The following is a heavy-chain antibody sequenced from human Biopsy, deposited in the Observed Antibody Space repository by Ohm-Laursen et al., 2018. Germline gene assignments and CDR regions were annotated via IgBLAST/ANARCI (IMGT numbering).Heavy chain of an antibody. CDR3: VRGVDYYDPYHYYALDV. CDR1: GESFNGYY. CDR2: INHSGRT. D-gene: IGHD3-22*01. J-gene: IGHJ6*02. V-gene: IGHV4-34*01. Sequence: SETLSLICAVYGESFNGYYWGWIRQTPGKGLEWIGEINHSGRTNYNPSLKSRVTISVDTSKNQFSLKVRSVTAADTAVYYCVRGVDYYDPYHYYALDVWGQGTTVTVSS.